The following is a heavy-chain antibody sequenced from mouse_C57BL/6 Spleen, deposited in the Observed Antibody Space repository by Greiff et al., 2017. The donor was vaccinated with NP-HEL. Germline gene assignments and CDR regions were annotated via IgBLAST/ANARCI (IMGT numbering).Heavy chain of an antibody. CDR2: IDPENGDT. J-gene: IGHJ2*01. CDR3: TTYWDGNDY. V-gene: IGHV14-4*01. Sequence: VQLKESGAELVRPGASVKLSCTASGFNIKDDYMHWVKQRPEQGLEWIGWIDPENGDTEYASKFQGKATITADTSSNTAYLQLSSLTSEDTAVYYCTTYWDGNDYWGQGTTLTVSS. CDR1: GFNIKDDY. D-gene: IGHD4-1*01.